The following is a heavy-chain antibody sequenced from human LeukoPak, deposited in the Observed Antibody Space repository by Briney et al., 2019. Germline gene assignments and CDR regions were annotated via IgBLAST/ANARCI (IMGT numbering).Heavy chain of an antibody. CDR3: AKDGPPSIFYDSSGYYRPYYFDY. D-gene: IGHD3-22*01. CDR1: GYTFINYG. J-gene: IGHJ4*02. CDR2: INPKNGDT. Sequence: ASVKVSCKASGYTFINYGITWVRQAPGQGLEWMGWINPKNGDTNYAPRFQGRVTMARDTSTTTAYMELSGLRYDDTAVYYCAKDGPPSIFYDSSGYYRPYYFDYWGQGTLVTVSS. V-gene: IGHV1-2*02.